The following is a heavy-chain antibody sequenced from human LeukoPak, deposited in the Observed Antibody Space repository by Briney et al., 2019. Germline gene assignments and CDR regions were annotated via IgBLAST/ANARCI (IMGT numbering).Heavy chain of an antibody. D-gene: IGHD5-24*01. CDR2: MNLNSGNT. CDR3: ATREMATTYYFDY. CDR1: GYTFSSYD. J-gene: IGHJ4*02. V-gene: IGHV1-8*01. Sequence: ASVKVSCKASGYTFSSYDVNWVRQATGQGLEWMGWMNLNSGNTGYARKFQGRVTMTRNTSISTVYMEVRGLRSEDTAVYYCATREMATTYYFDYWGQGTLVTVSS.